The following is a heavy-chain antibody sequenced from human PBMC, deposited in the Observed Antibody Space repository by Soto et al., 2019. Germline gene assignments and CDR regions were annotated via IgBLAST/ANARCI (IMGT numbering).Heavy chain of an antibody. CDR3: AREQYNWNL. V-gene: IGHV4-59*02. CDR2: VYHTGNT. CDR1: GVSVTSYY. D-gene: IGHD1-20*01. Sequence: SETLSLTCRVSGVSVTSYYWTWIRHSPGKGLECIGYVYHTGNTYYNPSLKSRVTISLDTSKNQVSLRLRSVTAADTAVYYCAREQYNWNLWGQGTLVTVSS. J-gene: IGHJ4*02.